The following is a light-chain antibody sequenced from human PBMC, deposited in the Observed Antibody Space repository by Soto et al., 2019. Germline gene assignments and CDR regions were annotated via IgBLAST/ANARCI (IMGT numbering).Light chain of an antibody. J-gene: IGLJ1*01. V-gene: IGLV2-23*02. CDR2: EVT. Sequence: QSALTQPASVTGSPGQSIAISCTGTNSDVGSFNAVSWYQQDPGKAPQLIIYEVTKRPSGVSDRFSGSKSGNTASLTISGLRAEDEADYHCCSRGGVNPTYVYGTGTKLTVL. CDR1: NSDVGSFNA. CDR3: CSRGGVNPTYV.